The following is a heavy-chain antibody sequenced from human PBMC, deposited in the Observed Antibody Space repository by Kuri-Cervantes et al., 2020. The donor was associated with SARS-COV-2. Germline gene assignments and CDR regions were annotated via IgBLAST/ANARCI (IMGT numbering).Heavy chain of an antibody. CDR3: ARDMGDRLLWFGELLY. V-gene: IGHV1-18*04. CDR2: ISAYNGNT. J-gene: IGHJ4*02. CDR1: GYTFTSYG. D-gene: IGHD3-10*01. Sequence: ASVKVSCKASGYTFTSYGIGWVRQAPGQGLEWMGWISAYNGNTNYAQKLQGGVTMTTDTSTSTAHTELRSLRSDDTAVYYCARDMGDRLLWFGELLYWGQGTLVTVSS.